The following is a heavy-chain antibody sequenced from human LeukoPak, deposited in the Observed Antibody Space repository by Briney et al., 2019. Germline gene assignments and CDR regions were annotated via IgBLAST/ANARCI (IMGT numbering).Heavy chain of an antibody. CDR1: GFTFSSYA. V-gene: IGHV3-30-3*01. Sequence: GGSLRLSCAASGFTFSSYAMHWVRQAPGKGLEWVAVISYDGSNKYYADSVKGRFTISRDNSKNTLYLQMNSLRAEDTAVYYCARDGFSDPYSSGWPYWGQGTLVTVSS. CDR2: ISYDGSNK. J-gene: IGHJ4*02. CDR3: ARDGFSDPYSSGWPY. D-gene: IGHD6-19*01.